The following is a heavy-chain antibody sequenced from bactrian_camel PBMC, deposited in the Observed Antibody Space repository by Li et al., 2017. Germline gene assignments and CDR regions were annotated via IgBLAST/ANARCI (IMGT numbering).Heavy chain of an antibody. V-gene: IGHV3S53*01. J-gene: IGHJ6*01. CDR2: IDSDGST. Sequence: HVQLVESGGGLVQPGGSLRLSCTFSRDIYTFYCLGWFRQAPGKEREAVVRIDSDGSTKYADSVKDRFTISKDNAKNTLYLQMSSLKSEDTAVYHCAAPLGGYSDYGLETGIPLGGYWGQGTQVTVS. CDR3: AAPLGGYSDYGLETGIPLGGY. D-gene: IGHD4*01. CDR1: RDIYTFYC.